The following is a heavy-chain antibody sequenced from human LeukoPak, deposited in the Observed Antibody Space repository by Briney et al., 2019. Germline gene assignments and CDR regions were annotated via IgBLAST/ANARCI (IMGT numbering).Heavy chain of an antibody. D-gene: IGHD1-20*01. J-gene: IGHJ4*02. V-gene: IGHV1-18*01. CDR1: GYTFTNYG. CDR3: ARSSVITGRRGYFDY. Sequence: ASVKVSCKASGYTFTNYGISWVRQAPGQGLQWMGWISAYNGNTNYAQKLQGRVTMTTDTSTSTAYMELRSLRSDDTAVYYCARSSVITGRRGYFDYWGQGTLVTVSS. CDR2: ISAYNGNT.